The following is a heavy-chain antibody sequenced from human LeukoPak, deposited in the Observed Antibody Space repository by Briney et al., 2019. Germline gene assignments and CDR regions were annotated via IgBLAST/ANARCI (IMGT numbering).Heavy chain of an antibody. J-gene: IGHJ2*01. CDR1: GGSISSYY. Sequence: SETLSLTCTVSGGSISSYYWSWIRQPPGKGLEWIGYIYHSGSTYYNPSLKSRVTISVDRSKNQFSLKLSSMTAADTAVYYCARSLDSSGYYIFDLWGRGTLATVSS. CDR3: ARSLDSSGYYIFDL. V-gene: IGHV4-4*09. D-gene: IGHD3-22*01. CDR2: IYHSGST.